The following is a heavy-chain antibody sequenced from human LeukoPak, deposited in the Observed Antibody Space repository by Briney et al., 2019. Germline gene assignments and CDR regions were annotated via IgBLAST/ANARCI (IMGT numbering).Heavy chain of an antibody. CDR2: INPNSGGT. Sequence: ASVKVSCKASGYTFTGYYMHWVRQAPGQGLEWMGRINPNSGGTNYAQKFQGRVTLTRDTSISTGYMELTSLRSDDTAVYYCARDFYYDTDGYYGLDYWGQGTLVTV. J-gene: IGHJ4*02. V-gene: IGHV1-2*06. CDR1: GYTFTGYY. CDR3: ARDFYYDTDGYYGLDY. D-gene: IGHD3-22*01.